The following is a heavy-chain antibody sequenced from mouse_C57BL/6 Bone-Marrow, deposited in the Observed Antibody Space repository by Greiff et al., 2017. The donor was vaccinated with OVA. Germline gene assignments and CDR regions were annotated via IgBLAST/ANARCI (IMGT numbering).Heavy chain of an antibody. Sequence: VQLKQPGAELVKPGASVKMSCKASGCTFTSYWITWVKQRPGQGLEWIGDIYPGSGSTNYNEKFKSKATLTVDKSSSTAYMQLSSLTSEDSAVYYCARLPYYSNYGFAYWGQGTLVTVSA. CDR3: ARLPYYSNYGFAY. J-gene: IGHJ3*01. CDR2: IYPGSGST. V-gene: IGHV1-55*01. CDR1: GCTFTSYW. D-gene: IGHD2-5*01.